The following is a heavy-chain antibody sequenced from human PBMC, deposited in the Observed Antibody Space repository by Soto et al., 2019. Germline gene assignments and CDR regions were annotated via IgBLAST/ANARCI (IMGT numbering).Heavy chain of an antibody. V-gene: IGHV3-20*01. CDR2: INWNGGRI. J-gene: IGHJ6*03. D-gene: IGHD3-10*01. CDR3: ARGSGEFNNFYYYMDV. Sequence: VQLVESGGTVVRPGGSLRVSCAASGFTFDDYAMNWVRQAPGKGLEWVSSINWNGGRIGYADSVKGRFTVSRDNAKNSLYLQMNSLRPEDTAFYHCARGSGEFNNFYYYMDVWGKGTTVTVSS. CDR1: GFTFDDYA.